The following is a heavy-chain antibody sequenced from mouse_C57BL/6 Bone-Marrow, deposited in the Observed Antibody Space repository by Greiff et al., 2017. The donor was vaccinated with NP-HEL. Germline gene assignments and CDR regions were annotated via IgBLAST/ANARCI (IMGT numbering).Heavy chain of an antibody. CDR2: IWSGGST. Sequence: VQLQQSGPGLVQPSQSLSITCTVSGFSLTSYGVHWVRQSPGKGLEWLGVIWSGGSTDYNAAFISRLSISKDNSKSQVFFKMNSLQADDTAIYYCARKGYYYGRAWCAYWGQGTLVTVSA. D-gene: IGHD1-1*01. CDR3: ARKGYYYGRAWCAY. J-gene: IGHJ3*01. V-gene: IGHV2-2*01. CDR1: GFSLTSYG.